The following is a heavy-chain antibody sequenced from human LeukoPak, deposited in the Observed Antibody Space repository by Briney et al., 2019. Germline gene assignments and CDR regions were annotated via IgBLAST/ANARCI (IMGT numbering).Heavy chain of an antibody. CDR3: ARGLDYYDSSGYYSDY. Sequence: ASVKVSCKTSGYSFTGYYMHWVRQAPGQGLEWMGRINPNSGGTNYAQKFQGRVTMTRDTSISTAYMELSRLRSDDTAVYYCARGLDYYDSSGYYSDYWGQGTLVTVSS. CDR1: GYSFTGYY. V-gene: IGHV1-2*06. J-gene: IGHJ4*02. CDR2: INPNSGGT. D-gene: IGHD3-22*01.